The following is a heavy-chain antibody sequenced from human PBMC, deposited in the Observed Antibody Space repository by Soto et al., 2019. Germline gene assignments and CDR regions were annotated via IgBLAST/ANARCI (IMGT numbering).Heavy chain of an antibody. CDR1: GGCICSYL. J-gene: IGHJ6*01. CDR2: IYTSGST. V-gene: IGHV4-4*07. D-gene: IGHD6-13*01. Sequence: PSEILCLSCAVSGGCICSYLCAWTRQPAGNGMEWIGRIYTSGSTNSNPSLKSRVTMAVDTSKSQFSLKRSSVTAADTAMYYCARRTHSSPAYYYYYGMDVWGQGITVTVHS. CDR3: ARRTHSSPAYYYYYGMDV.